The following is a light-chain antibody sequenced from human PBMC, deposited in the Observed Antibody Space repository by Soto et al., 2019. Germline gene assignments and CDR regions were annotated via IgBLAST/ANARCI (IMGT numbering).Light chain of an antibody. CDR1: QSVTYY. CDR3: QQRGNWPIT. J-gene: IGKJ5*01. CDR2: DAS. Sequence: EIVLTQSPATLSLSPGERATLSCRASQSVTYYLALYQQKPGQAPRLLIYDASNRATGIPARFSGSGSGTDFTLTISSLEPEDFAVYYCQQRGNWPITFGQGTRLEMK. V-gene: IGKV3-11*01.